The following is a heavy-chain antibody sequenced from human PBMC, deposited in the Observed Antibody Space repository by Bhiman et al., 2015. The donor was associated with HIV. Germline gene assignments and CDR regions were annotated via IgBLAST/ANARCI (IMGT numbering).Heavy chain of an antibody. D-gene: IGHD1-26*01. J-gene: IGHJ6*02. Sequence: QVQLVESGGGMVQPGRSLRLSCAASGFAFSSYAMHWVRQTPGKGLEWVAVISYDGSKKSYADSVKGRFTISRDNSKNTLYLQMNSLRAEDTAVYYCAKDEGIEWQQYATHHYYGMDVWGQGTTVTVSS. CDR1: GFAFSSYA. V-gene: IGHV3-30-3*01. CDR2: ISYDGSKK. CDR3: AKDEGIEWQQYATHHYYGMDV.